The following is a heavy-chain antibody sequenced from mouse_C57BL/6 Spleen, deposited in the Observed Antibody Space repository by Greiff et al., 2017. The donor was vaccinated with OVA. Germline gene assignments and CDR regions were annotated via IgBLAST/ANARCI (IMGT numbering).Heavy chain of an antibody. J-gene: IGHJ1*03. V-gene: IGHV6-6*01. CDR2: IRNKANNHAT. D-gene: IGHD4-1*01. CDR1: GFTFSDAW. Sequence: EVKLEESGGGLVQPGGSMKLSCAASGFTFSDAWMDWVRQSPEKGLEWVAEIRNKANNHATYYAESVKGRFTISRDDSKSSVYLQMNSLRAEDTGIYYCTRRGKNWDVGYFDVWGTGTTVTVSS. CDR3: TRRGKNWDVGYFDV.